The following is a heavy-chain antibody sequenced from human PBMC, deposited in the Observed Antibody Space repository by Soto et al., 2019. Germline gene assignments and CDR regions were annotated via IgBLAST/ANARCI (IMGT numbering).Heavy chain of an antibody. CDR1: GYTFTSYD. CDR3: ARALYGDYGGVFALLGWFDP. J-gene: IGHJ5*02. D-gene: IGHD4-17*01. Sequence: ASVKVSCKASGYTFTSYDINWVRQATGQGLEWMGWMNPNSGNTGYAQKFQGRVTMTRDTSISTAYMELSSLRSEDTAVYYCARALYGDYGGVFALLGWFDPWGQGTLVTVSS. CDR2: MNPNSGNT. V-gene: IGHV1-8*01.